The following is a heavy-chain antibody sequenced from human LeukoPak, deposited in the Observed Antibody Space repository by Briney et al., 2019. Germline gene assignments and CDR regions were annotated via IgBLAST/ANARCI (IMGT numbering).Heavy chain of an antibody. V-gene: IGHV3-53*01. D-gene: IGHD3-22*01. CDR2: IYSGGGT. CDR3: AGSHYYDSSGSFDY. Sequence: PGGSLRLSCAASGFTFRSYDMHWVRQAPGKGLEWVSVIYSGGGTYYADAVKGRFTISRDSSKNTLYLQMNSLRVEDTAMYYCAGSHYYDSSGSFDYWGQGTLVTVSS. J-gene: IGHJ4*02. CDR1: GFTFRSYD.